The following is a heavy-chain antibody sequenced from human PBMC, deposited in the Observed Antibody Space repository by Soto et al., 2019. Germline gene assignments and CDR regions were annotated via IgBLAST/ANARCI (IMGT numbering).Heavy chain of an antibody. Sequence: ASVKVSCKASGYTFTGYYMHWVRQAPGQGLEWMGWINPNSGGTNYAQKFQGRVTMTRDTSISTAYMELSRLRSDDTAVYYCARVRYYDSSGYRASDAFDIWGQGTMVTFSS. CDR3: ARVRYYDSSGYRASDAFDI. V-gene: IGHV1-2*02. D-gene: IGHD3-22*01. CDR2: INPNSGGT. J-gene: IGHJ3*02. CDR1: GYTFTGYY.